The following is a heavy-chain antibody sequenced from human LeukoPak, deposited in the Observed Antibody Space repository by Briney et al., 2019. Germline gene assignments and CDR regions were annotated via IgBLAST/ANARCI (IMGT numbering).Heavy chain of an antibody. Sequence: SETLSLTCAVDGGSFSGYYWSWIRQPPGKGLEWIGEINHSGSTNYNPSLKSRVTISVDTSKNQFSLKLSSVTAADTAVYYCARQWLVRSNWFDPWGQGTLVTVSS. CDR2: INHSGST. D-gene: IGHD6-19*01. V-gene: IGHV4-34*01. CDR1: GGSFSGYY. J-gene: IGHJ5*02. CDR3: ARQWLVRSNWFDP.